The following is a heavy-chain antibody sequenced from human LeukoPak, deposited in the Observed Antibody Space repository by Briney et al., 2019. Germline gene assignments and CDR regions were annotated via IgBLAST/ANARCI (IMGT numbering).Heavy chain of an antibody. D-gene: IGHD3-22*01. CDR2: IYHSGST. CDR1: GYSISSSAYY. V-gene: IGHV4-38-2*02. Sequence: SVTLSLTCTVSGYSISSSAYYWGWIRQPPGKGLEWIGSIYHSGSTYYNPSLESRVTISVDTSKNQFSLKLTSVTAADTAVYYCASYYYDSSAYYLPFDHWGQGTLVTVSS. CDR3: ASYYYDSSAYYLPFDH. J-gene: IGHJ4*02.